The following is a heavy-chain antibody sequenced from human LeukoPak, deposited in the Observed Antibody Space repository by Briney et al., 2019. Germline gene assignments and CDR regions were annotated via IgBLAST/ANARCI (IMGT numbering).Heavy chain of an antibody. Sequence: SKTLSLTCTVSGGSISSSSYYWGWIRQPPGKGLEWIGSIYYSGSTYYNPSLKSRVTISVDTSKNQFSLKLSSVTAADTAVYYCARDSTDDYYGSGSYFDPWGQGTLVTVSS. CDR3: ARDSTDDYYGSGSYFDP. J-gene: IGHJ5*02. V-gene: IGHV4-39*02. D-gene: IGHD3-10*01. CDR1: GGSISSSSYY. CDR2: IYYSGST.